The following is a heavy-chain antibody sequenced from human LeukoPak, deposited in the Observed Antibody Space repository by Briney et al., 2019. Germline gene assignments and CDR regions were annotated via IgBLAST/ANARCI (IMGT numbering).Heavy chain of an antibody. Sequence: ASVKVSCKASGYTFTGHYMHWVRQAPGQGLEWMGWIKPDSGGTSYAQKFQGRVTMTRGTSISTAYLELSSLRSDDAAVYYCATVVGGVTCDYWGQGTLVTVSS. D-gene: IGHD2-2*01. CDR3: ATVVGGVTCDY. J-gene: IGHJ4*02. CDR2: IKPDSGGT. CDR1: GYTFTGHY. V-gene: IGHV1-2*02.